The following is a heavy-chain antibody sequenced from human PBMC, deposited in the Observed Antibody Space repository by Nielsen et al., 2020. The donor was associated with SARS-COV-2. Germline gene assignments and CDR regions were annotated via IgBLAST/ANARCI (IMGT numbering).Heavy chain of an antibody. J-gene: IGHJ6*02. D-gene: IGHD6-13*01. CDR1: GGSFSGYY. Sequence: ESLKISCAVYGGSFSGYYWSWIRQPPGKGLEWIGEINHSGSTNYNPSLKSRVTISVDTSKNQFSLKLSSVTAADTAVYYCAKGGGPVGSRTQYPQYYYGMDVWGQGTTVTVSS. V-gene: IGHV4-34*01. CDR2: INHSGST. CDR3: AKGGGPVGSRTQYPQYYYGMDV.